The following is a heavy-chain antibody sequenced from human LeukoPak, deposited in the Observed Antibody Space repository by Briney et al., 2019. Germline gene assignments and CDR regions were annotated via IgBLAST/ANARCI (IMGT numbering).Heavy chain of an antibody. D-gene: IGHD5-18*01. J-gene: IGHJ4*02. Sequence: GGSLRLSCAASGFTFSSYGMSWVRQAPGKGLEWVSAISGSGGSTYSAASLKGRFTISRDNSKNTVYLQMNSLRAEDTAVYYCANDLGWIQLNLGRGQGTLVTVSS. CDR3: ANDLGWIQLNLG. V-gene: IGHV3-23*01. CDR2: ISGSGGST. CDR1: GFTFSSYG.